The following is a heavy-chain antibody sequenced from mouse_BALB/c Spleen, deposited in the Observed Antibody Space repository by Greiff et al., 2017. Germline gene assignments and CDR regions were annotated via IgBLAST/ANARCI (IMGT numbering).Heavy chain of an antibody. CDR2: IDPANGNT. V-gene: IGHV14-3*02. Sequence: EVQLQESGAELVKPGASVKLSCTASGFNIKDTYMHWVKQRPEQGLEWIGRIDPANGNTKYDPKFQGKATITADTSSNTAYLQLSSLTSEDTAVYYCAREDYYGSLFAYWGQGTLVTVSA. D-gene: IGHD1-1*01. J-gene: IGHJ3*01. CDR1: GFNIKDTY. CDR3: AREDYYGSLFAY.